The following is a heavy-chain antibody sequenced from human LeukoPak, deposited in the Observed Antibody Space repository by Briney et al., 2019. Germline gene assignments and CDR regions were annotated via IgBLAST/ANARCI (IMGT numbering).Heavy chain of an antibody. CDR2: IWYDGSNK. J-gene: IGHJ4*02. V-gene: IGHV3-33*01. CDR3: ARAQEQEQLWSFDY. Sequence: PGRSLRLSCAASGFTFSSYGMHWVRQAPGKGLEWVAVIWYDGSNKYYADSVKGRFTISGDNSKNTLYLQMNSLRAEDTAVYYCARAQEQEQLWSFDYWGQGTLVTVSS. D-gene: IGHD5-18*01. CDR1: GFTFSSYG.